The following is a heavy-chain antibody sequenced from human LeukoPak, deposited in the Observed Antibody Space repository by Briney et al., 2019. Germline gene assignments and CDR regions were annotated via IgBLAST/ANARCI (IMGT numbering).Heavy chain of an antibody. CDR1: GFTFSGFW. CDR2: INSDGSEG. D-gene: IGHD3-9*01. V-gene: IGHV3-7*03. CDR3: ARTSFELRYFDWLSRYDNWFDP. J-gene: IGHJ5*02. Sequence: GGSLRLSCAVSGFTFSGFWMSWSRQAPGKGLEWVASINSDGSEGYYADVVKGRFTISRDNAKNSLYLQINSLRAEDTAVYYCARTSFELRYFDWLSRYDNWFDPWGQGTLVTVSS.